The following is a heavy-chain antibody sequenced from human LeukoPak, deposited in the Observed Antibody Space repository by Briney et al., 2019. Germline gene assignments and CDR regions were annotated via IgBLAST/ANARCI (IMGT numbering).Heavy chain of an antibody. J-gene: IGHJ4*02. Sequence: PGGSLRLSCAASGFTFSSYGMHWVRQAPGKGLEWVAVISYDGSNKYYADSVKGRFTISRNNSKNTLYLQMNSLRAEDTAVYYCAKLLDYGDYGHSDYWGQGTLVTVSS. CDR1: GFTFSSYG. V-gene: IGHV3-30*18. CDR3: AKLLDYGDYGHSDY. D-gene: IGHD4-17*01. CDR2: ISYDGSNK.